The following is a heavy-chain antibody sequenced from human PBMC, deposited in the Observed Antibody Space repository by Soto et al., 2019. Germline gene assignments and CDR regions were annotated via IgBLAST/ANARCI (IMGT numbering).Heavy chain of an antibody. CDR2: IIPIFGTA. Sequence: ASVKVSCKASGGTFSSYAISWVRQAPGQGLEWMGGIIPIFGTANYAQKFQGRVTITADESTSTAYMELSSLRSEDTAVYYCARSFAGSRGGLSYYYGMDVWGQGTTVTVSS. CDR3: ARSFAGSRGGLSYYYGMDV. V-gene: IGHV1-69*13. CDR1: GGTFSSYA. J-gene: IGHJ6*02. D-gene: IGHD2-15*01.